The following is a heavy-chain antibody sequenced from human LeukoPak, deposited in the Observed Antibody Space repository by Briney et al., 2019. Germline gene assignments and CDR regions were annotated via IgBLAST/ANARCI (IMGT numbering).Heavy chain of an antibody. V-gene: IGHV3-64*01. D-gene: IGHD1-26*01. CDR1: GFTFSHYS. Sequence: GGSLRLSCAASGFTFSHYSMHWVRQVPGKGLEYVSAINSNGDDTYYTNSVKGRFTISRDNSKNTLYLQMGSLRAEDMALYYCARDPGRSPDYWGQGTLVTVSS. CDR2: INSNGDDT. CDR3: ARDPGRSPDY. J-gene: IGHJ4*02.